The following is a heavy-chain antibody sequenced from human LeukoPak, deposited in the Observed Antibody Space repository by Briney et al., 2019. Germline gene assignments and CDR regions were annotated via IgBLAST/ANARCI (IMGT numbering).Heavy chain of an antibody. J-gene: IGHJ4*02. CDR3: AKRSYGSD. Sequence: PGGSLRLSCAASGFTFSSYGMHWVRQAPGKGLEGVAVISYDGSNKYYADSVKGRFTISRDNSKNTLYLQMNSLRAEDTAVYYCAKRSYGSDWGQGTLVTVSS. CDR1: GFTFSSYG. V-gene: IGHV3-30*18. D-gene: IGHD5-18*01. CDR2: ISYDGSNK.